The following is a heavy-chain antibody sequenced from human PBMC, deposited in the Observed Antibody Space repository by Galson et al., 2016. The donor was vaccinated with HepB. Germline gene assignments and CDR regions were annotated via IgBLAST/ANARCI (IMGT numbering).Heavy chain of an antibody. Sequence: SVKVSCKASGGTFSSYAVSWVRQAPGQGPEWMGGIIPMFDTPVYAQQFQGRVTITADESTSTAYMELSSLRSEDPAVYYCARDMGSYYDSAGYRGACDIWGQGTLVVVSS. D-gene: IGHD3-10*01. V-gene: IGHV1-69*13. CDR2: IIPMFDTP. CDR1: GGTFSSYA. J-gene: IGHJ3*02. CDR3: ARDMGSYYDSAGYRGACDI.